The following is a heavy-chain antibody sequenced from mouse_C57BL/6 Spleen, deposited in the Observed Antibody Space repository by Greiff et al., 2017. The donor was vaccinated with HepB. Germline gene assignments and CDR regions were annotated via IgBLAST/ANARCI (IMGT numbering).Heavy chain of an antibody. Sequence: QVHVKQPGAELVKPGASVKMSCKASGYTFTSYWITWVKQRPGQGLEWIGDIYPGSGSTNYNEKFKSKATLTVDTSSSTAYMQLSSLTSEDSAVYYCARRLKRHAMDYWGQGTSVTVSS. V-gene: IGHV1-55*01. D-gene: IGHD1-3*01. CDR3: ARRLKRHAMDY. CDR2: IYPGSGST. J-gene: IGHJ4*01. CDR1: GYTFTSYW.